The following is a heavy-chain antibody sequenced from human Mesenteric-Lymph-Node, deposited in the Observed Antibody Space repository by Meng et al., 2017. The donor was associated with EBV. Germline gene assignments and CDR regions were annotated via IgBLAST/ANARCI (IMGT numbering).Heavy chain of an antibody. Sequence: QVPLQGSGPGLVKPSGTLSLTCDVSGGSITSSNWWSWFRQPSGKGLEWIGEIFHSGSAKYNPSLKSRVTISVDKSKNHFSLRLSSVTAADTAVYYCVRRVVVMKEEELDHWGQGTLVTVSS. J-gene: IGHJ4*02. CDR1: GGSITSSNW. D-gene: IGHD3-22*01. V-gene: IGHV4-4*02. CDR2: IFHSGSA. CDR3: VRRVVVMKEEELDH.